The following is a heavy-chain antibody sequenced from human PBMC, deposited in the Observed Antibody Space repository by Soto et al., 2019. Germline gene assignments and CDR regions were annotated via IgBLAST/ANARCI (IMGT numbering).Heavy chain of an antibody. J-gene: IGHJ6*02. CDR3: ARGGGYCSSTSCRSVYGMDV. CDR1: DGSFRGYY. Sequence: PSETLSLTCADYDGSFRGYYWSWIRQPPGKGLEWIGEINHSGSTNYNPSLKSRVTISVDTSKNQSSRKLSSVTAADTAVYYCARGGGYCSSTSCRSVYGMDVWGQGTTVTVSS. CDR2: INHSGST. V-gene: IGHV4-34*01. D-gene: IGHD2-2*01.